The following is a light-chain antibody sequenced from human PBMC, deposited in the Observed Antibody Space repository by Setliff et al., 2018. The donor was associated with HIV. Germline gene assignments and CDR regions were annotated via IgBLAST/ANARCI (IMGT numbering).Light chain of an antibody. CDR1: SNDIGAYNL. Sequence: ALTQPASVSGSPGQSITISCTGTSNDIGAYNLVSWYQHHPGKAPKLMIYEVSKRSSGVSNRFSGSKSGNTASLTISGLQAEDEADYYCCSYAGSSTYVFGTGTKVTVL. CDR2: EVS. CDR3: CSYAGSSTYV. J-gene: IGLJ1*01. V-gene: IGLV2-23*02.